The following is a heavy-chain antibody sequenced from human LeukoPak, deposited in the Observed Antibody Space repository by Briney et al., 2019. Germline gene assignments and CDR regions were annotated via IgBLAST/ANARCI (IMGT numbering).Heavy chain of an antibody. CDR2: ISGSGGST. V-gene: IGHV3-23*01. Sequence: GSLRLSCAASGFTFSSYAMSWVRQAPGKGLEWVSAISGSGGSTYYADSVKGRFTISRDNSKNTLYLQMNSLRAEDTAVYYCAKGTYYYDSSGYYPDYWGQGTLVTVSS. CDR1: GFTFSSYA. D-gene: IGHD3-22*01. CDR3: AKGTYYYDSSGYYPDY. J-gene: IGHJ4*02.